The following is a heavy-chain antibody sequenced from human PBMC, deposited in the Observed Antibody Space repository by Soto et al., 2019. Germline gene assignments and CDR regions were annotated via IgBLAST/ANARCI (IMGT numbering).Heavy chain of an antibody. CDR1: GGSISSGGSC. Sequence: QVQLQESGPGLVKPSQTLSLTCTVSGGSISSGGSCWIWIRQHPGKGLDWIGYVYCSGSTYHNPSIKSRLTIAIDTSKNEHTHKQNSVTAADTASEYCARANKFMTMVRGGRGNWFDPWGQGTLVTLSS. J-gene: IGHJ5*01. CDR2: VYCSGST. D-gene: IGHD3-10*01. V-gene: IGHV4-31*03. CDR3: ARANKFMTMVRGGRGNWFDP.